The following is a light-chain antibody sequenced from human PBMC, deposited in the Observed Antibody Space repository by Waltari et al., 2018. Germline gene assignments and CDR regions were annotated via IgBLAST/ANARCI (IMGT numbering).Light chain of an antibody. CDR3: QQYNSYPFT. J-gene: IGKJ4*01. Sequence: IEMTQSPSSLSASVGDRVTITCRASQSISTSLNWYQQIPGKAPKLLIYLASTLQSGVPSRFSGSGSGTDFSLTISSLQPEDFATYYCQQYNSYPFTFGGGTKVEIK. V-gene: IGKV1-39*01. CDR2: LAS. CDR1: QSISTS.